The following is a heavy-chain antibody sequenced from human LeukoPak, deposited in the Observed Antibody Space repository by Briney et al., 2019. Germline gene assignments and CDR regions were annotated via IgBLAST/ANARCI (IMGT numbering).Heavy chain of an antibody. CDR2: IYYSGST. Sequence: SETLSLTCTVSGGSISSSSYYWGWIRQPPGKGLEWIGSIYYSGSTYYNPSLKSRVTISVDTSKNQFSLKLSSVTAADTAVYYCARAKDFQANWGSRGAFDIWGQGTMVTVSS. J-gene: IGHJ3*02. D-gene: IGHD7-27*01. CDR3: ARAKDFQANWGSRGAFDI. V-gene: IGHV4-39*07. CDR1: GGSISSSSYY.